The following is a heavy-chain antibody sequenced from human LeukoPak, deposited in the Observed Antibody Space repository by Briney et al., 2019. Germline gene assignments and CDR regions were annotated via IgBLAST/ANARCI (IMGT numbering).Heavy chain of an antibody. J-gene: IGHJ4*02. D-gene: IGHD6-19*01. V-gene: IGHV3-48*01. CDR1: GFTLSDYA. CDR3: TTLKVASNFDY. Sequence: GGSLRLSCAASGFTLSDYAMLWVRQAPGKGLEWISDISSSGTTTYYADSVKGRFTISRDNAKNSLYLQMISLRAEDTAVYYCTTLKVASNFDYWGQGTLVTVSS. CDR2: ISSSGTTT.